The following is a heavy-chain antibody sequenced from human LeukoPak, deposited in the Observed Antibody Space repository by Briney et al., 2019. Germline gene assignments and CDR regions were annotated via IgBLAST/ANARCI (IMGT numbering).Heavy chain of an antibody. CDR3: ARGPRRLLKILTGYYWGRDNWFDP. Sequence: ASVKVSCKASGYTFTSYGISWVRQATGQGLEWMGWMNPNSGNTGYAQKFQGRVTMTRNTSISTAYMELSSLRSEDTAVYYCARGPRRLLKILTGYYWGRDNWFDPWGQGTLVTVSS. D-gene: IGHD3-9*01. J-gene: IGHJ5*02. CDR1: GYTFTSYG. V-gene: IGHV1-8*02. CDR2: MNPNSGNT.